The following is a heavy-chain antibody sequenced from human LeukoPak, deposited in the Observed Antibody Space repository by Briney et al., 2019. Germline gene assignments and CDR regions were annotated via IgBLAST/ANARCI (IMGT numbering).Heavy chain of an antibody. V-gene: IGHV1-2*02. J-gene: IGHJ4*02. CDR3: ARVGYYGSGSYYIGEFDY. D-gene: IGHD3-10*01. CDR2: INPNSGGT. Sequence: ASVKVSCKASGYTFTSYGISWVRQAPGQGLEWMGWINPNSGGTNYAQKFQGRVTMTRDTSISTAYMELSRLRSDDTAVYYCARVGYYGSGSYYIGEFDYWGQGTLVTVSS. CDR1: GYTFTSYG.